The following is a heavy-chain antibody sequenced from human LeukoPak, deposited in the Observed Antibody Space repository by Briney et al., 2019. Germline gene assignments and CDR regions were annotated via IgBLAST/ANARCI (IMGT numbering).Heavy chain of an antibody. CDR2: IGWNKDKI. D-gene: IGHD1-1*01. J-gene: IGHJ3*02. CDR3: AKGGRASRLDDAFDI. Sequence: GGSLRLSCAASGFTFDDYFMHWVRQVPGKGLEWVSSIGWNKDKILYADSVKGRFTISRDNARRSLFLQMDSLRAEDMALYYCAKGGRASRLDDAFDIWGQGTMVAVSS. CDR1: GFTFDDYF. V-gene: IGHV3-9*03.